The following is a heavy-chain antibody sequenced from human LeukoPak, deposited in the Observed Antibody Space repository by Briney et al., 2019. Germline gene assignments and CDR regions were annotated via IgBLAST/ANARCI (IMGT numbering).Heavy chain of an antibody. CDR3: AKGVLTGYYTGTDY. D-gene: IGHD3-9*01. J-gene: IGHJ4*02. CDR2: ISGSGDSDST. Sequence: PGGSLRLSCAASGFTFSSYAMSWVRQAPGKGLEWVSGISGSGDSDSTYYADSVKGRFTISRDNSKNTLYLQMNSLRAEDTAVYYCAKGVLTGYYTGTDYWGQGTLVTVSS. V-gene: IGHV3-23*01. CDR1: GFTFSSYA.